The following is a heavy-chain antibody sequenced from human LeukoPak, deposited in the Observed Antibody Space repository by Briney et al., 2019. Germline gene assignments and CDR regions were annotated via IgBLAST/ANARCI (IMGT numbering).Heavy chain of an antibody. Sequence: GASVKVSCTASGYTFTNYGISWVRQAPGQGLEWMGWISAYNGNTNYAQKLQGRVTMTTDTSTSTAYMELRSLRSDDTAVYYCARPVGGAIAAAGHFDYWGQGTLVTVSS. CDR2: ISAYNGNT. J-gene: IGHJ4*02. V-gene: IGHV1-18*01. CDR3: ARPVGGAIAAAGHFDY. CDR1: GYTFTNYG. D-gene: IGHD6-13*01.